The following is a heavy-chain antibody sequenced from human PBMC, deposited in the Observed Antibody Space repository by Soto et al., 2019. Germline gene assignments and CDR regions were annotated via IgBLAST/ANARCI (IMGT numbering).Heavy chain of an antibody. Sequence: ASVKVSCKASGYTFTGYYMHWVRQAPGQGLEWMGWINPNSGGTNYAQEFQGWVTMNRNTTISTAYMKPSRLRSDDTAVYYCAGVGDSSRYYYGMDVWGQGTTVTVSS. CDR2: INPNSGGT. D-gene: IGHD6-13*01. CDR3: AGVGDSSRYYYGMDV. V-gene: IGHV1-2*04. J-gene: IGHJ6*02. CDR1: GYTFTGYY.